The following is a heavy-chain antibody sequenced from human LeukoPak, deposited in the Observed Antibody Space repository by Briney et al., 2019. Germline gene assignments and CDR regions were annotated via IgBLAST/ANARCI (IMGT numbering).Heavy chain of an antibody. D-gene: IGHD3-3*01. CDR3: AKDGRGVVTNWFDP. CDR2: IYYSGST. J-gene: IGHJ5*02. Sequence: PSETLSLTCTVSGGSISSYYWSWIRQPPGKGLEWIGYIYYSGSTNYNPSLKSRVTISVDTSKNQFSLKLSSVTAADTAVYYCAKDGRGVVTNWFDPWGQGTLVTVSS. V-gene: IGHV4-59*01. CDR1: GGSISSYY.